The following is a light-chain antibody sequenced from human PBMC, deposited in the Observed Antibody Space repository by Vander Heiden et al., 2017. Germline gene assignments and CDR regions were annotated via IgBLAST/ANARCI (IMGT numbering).Light chain of an antibody. CDR3: SSYTTSGTFPYV. CDR1: SSDIVGYGK. V-gene: IGLV2-14*01. J-gene: IGLJ1*01. Sequence: QSVLTQPVSVPGFPGLSITISCIGTSSDIVGYGKGSWYQPHPGNAPTLIIYDVDSRPSVVSNRFSGSKSGKAAFLTISVLQAEDEAEYYCSSYTTSGTFPYVFRAGTQVTVL. CDR2: DVD.